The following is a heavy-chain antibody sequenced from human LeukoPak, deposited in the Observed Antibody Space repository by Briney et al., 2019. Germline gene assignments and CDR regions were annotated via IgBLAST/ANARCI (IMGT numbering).Heavy chain of an antibody. D-gene: IGHD2-8*01. J-gene: IGHJ4*02. CDR3: AKDSLGYCTNGFDY. CDR1: GFTFSSYA. Sequence: GGSLRLSCAASGFTFSSYAMSWVRQAPGKGLEWVSAISGSGGSTYYADSVKGRFTISRDNSKNTLYLQMNSLRAEDTTVYYCAKDSLGYCTNGFDYWGQGTLVTVSS. V-gene: IGHV3-23*01. CDR2: ISGSGGST.